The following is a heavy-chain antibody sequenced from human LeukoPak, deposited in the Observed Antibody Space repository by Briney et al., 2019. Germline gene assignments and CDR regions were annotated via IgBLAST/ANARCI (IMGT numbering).Heavy chain of an antibody. V-gene: IGHV3-53*01. CDR3: ARDSEYSYGYDFDY. CDR1: GFTVSSYY. CDR2: IYGGGRT. J-gene: IGHJ4*02. D-gene: IGHD5-18*01. Sequence: GGSLRLSCASSGFTVSSYYVSWVGQAPGKGLEWVPFIYGGGRTYYADSVKGRFTISGDNSKNTLYLQMNNLRVEDTALYYCARDSEYSYGYDFDYWGQGTLVTVSS.